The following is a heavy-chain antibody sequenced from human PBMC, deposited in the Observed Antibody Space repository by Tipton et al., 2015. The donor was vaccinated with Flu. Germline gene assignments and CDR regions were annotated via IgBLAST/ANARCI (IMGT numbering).Heavy chain of an antibody. V-gene: IGHV4-34*01. CDR3: ARDPAGYYDNSAYFIFDS. J-gene: IGHJ4*02. D-gene: IGHD3-22*01. Sequence: TLSLTCAVYGGSFSGYYWSWIRQPPGKGLEWIGEINHSGSTYYSPSLKSRVSISTDTSKTQFSLTLTSVTAADTAVYYCARDPAGYYDNSAYFIFDSWGQGTLVTVSS. CDR1: GGSFSGYY. CDR2: INHSGST.